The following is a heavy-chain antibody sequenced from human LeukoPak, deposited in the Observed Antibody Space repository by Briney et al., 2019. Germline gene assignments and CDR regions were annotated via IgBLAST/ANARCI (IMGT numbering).Heavy chain of an antibody. CDR1: GGSISNGGYY. J-gene: IGHJ3*02. CDR2: IYHSGST. V-gene: IGHV4-30-2*01. Sequence: PPETLSLTCTVSGGSISNGGYYWSWIRQPPGKGLEWIGYIYHSGSTSYNPSLKTRVTISVDRSKNQFSLKLSSVTAADTAVYYCARCLGQDAFDIWGQGTMVTVSS. CDR3: ARCLGQDAFDI.